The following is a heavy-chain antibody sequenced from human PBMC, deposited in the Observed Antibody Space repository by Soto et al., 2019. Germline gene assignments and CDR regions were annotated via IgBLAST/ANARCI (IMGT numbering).Heavy chain of an antibody. J-gene: IGHJ4*02. D-gene: IGHD2-21*01. Sequence: EVQLVESGGGLVQPGESLRLSCAASGLTLSGHWMGWVRQAPGTGLEWVATINQDGTERFYVESMKGRSTISRDTAQNSLYLEVHSLRAEDTALYYCARAINSAYDYWGRGALVTVSS. V-gene: IGHV3-7*05. CDR2: INQDGTER. CDR3: ARAINSAYDY. CDR1: GLTLSGHW.